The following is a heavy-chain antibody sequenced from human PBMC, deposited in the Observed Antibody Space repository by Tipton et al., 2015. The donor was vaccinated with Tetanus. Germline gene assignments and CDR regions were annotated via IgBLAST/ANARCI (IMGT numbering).Heavy chain of an antibody. CDR3: ARGYSHYGMDV. V-gene: IGHV3-48*03. D-gene: IGHD2-15*01. CDR2: ISSSGSTI. J-gene: IGHJ6*02. Sequence: SGFTFSSYEMNWVRQAPGKGLEWVSYISSSGSTIYYADSVKGRFTISRDNAKNSLYLQMNSLRAEDTAVYYCARGYSHYGMDVWGQGTTVTVSS. CDR1: GFTFSSYE.